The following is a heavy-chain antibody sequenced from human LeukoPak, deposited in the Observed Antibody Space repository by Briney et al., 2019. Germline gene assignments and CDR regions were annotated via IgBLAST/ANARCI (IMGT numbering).Heavy chain of an antibody. V-gene: IGHV1-8*01. D-gene: IGHD5-18*01. CDR2: MNPNSGNT. CDR3: ARGAKTLHTAMADY. Sequence: ASVXVXCXASGYTFTSYDIDWVRQATGQXXXXXXWMNPNSGNTGYAQKFQGRVTMTRNTSISTAYMELSSLRSEDTAVYYCARGAKTLHTAMADYWGQGTLVTVSS. J-gene: IGHJ4*02. CDR1: GYTFTSYD.